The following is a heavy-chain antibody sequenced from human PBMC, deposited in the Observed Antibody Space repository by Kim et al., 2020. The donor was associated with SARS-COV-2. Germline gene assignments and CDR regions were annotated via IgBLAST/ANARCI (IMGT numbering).Heavy chain of an antibody. J-gene: IGHJ4*02. V-gene: IGHV3-9*01. CDR2: ISWNSGSI. CDR3: AKDPGNYYDSSGYYDY. Sequence: GGSLRLSCAASGFTFDDYAMHWVRQAPGKGLEWVSGISWNSGSIGYADSVKGRFTISRDNAKNSLYLQMNSLRAEDTALYYCAKDPGNYYDSSGYYDYWGQGTLVTVSS. D-gene: IGHD3-22*01. CDR1: GFTFDDYA.